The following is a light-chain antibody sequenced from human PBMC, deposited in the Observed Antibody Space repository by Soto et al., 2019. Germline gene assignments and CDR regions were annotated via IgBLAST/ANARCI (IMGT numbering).Light chain of an antibody. J-gene: IGLJ2*01. CDR2: VNS. CDR3: QSYDNSLSVHVV. CDR1: SSNIGAGYD. V-gene: IGLV1-40*01. Sequence: QSVLTQPPSVSGAPGQRVTISCTGTSSNIGAGYDVHWYQQVPGTSPKLLIFVNSNRPSGVPDRFSGSKSGTSASLAITGLPAEDEADYDCQSYDNSLSVHVVFGGGTKVTV.